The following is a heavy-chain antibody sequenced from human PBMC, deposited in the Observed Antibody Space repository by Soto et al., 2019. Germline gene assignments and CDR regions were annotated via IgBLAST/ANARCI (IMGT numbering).Heavy chain of an antibody. D-gene: IGHD1-26*01. J-gene: IGHJ4*02. CDR1: GFTFSGYA. CDR3: TTNSGSYESGY. Sequence: GGSLRLSCAASGFTFSGYAMSWVRQAPGKGLEWVSVIHGGGNSAYYADSVKGRFTISRDNSKNTLYLQMNSLRAEDTAVYYCTTNSGSYESGYWGQGTLVTVSS. V-gene: IGHV3-23*01. CDR2: IHGGGNSA.